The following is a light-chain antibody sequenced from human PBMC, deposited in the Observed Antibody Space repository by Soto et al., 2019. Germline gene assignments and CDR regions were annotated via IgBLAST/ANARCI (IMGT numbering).Light chain of an antibody. CDR2: LGS. Sequence: DIVMTQSPLSLPVTPGEPASISCRSSQSLLHSNGYNYLDWYLQKPGQSPQLLIYLGSNRASGAPARFGGSGSGTDFTLKISSAEADDVVFYYCMQPLQTSIFFGPGTRLDIK. J-gene: IGKJ5*01. CDR1: QSLLHSNGYNY. V-gene: IGKV2-28*01. CDR3: MQPLQTSIF.